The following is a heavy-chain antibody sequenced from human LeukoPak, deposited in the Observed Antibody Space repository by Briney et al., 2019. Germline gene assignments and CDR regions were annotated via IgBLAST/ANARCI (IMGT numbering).Heavy chain of an antibody. CDR3: ASADYYGSGSYYNPLEY. CDR2: VSYDGSNK. CDR1: GFTFSGSA. Sequence: GGSLRLSCAASGFTFSGSAMHWVRQAPGKGLEWVAVVSYDGSNKYYADSVKGRFTISRDNSKNTLYLQMNSLRADDTAIYYCASADYYGSGSYYNPLEYWGQGTLVTVSS. D-gene: IGHD3-10*01. J-gene: IGHJ4*02. V-gene: IGHV3-30*04.